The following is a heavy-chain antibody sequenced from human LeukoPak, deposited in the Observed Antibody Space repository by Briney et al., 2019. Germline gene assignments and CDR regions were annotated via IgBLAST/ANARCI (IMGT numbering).Heavy chain of an antibody. CDR3: AKDRQVVMYYFDY. CDR2: ISGTGATT. D-gene: IGHD3-22*01. V-gene: IGHV3-23*01. CDR1: GLTFSRYA. Sequence: GGSLRLSCAASGLTFSRYAMSWVRQAPGKGLEWVSGISGTGATTYYADSVKGRFTISRDNSKNTVYLQMNSLRAEDTAVYYCAKDRQVVMYYFDYWGQGTLVTVSS. J-gene: IGHJ4*02.